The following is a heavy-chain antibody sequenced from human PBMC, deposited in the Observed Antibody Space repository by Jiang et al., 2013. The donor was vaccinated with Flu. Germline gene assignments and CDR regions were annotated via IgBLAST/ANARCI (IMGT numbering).Heavy chain of an antibody. Sequence: VQLVESGGGLVQPGGSLRLSCAASGFTFSSYSMNWVRQAPGKGLEWVSSISSSSSYIYYADSVKGRFTISRDNAKNSLYLQMNSLRAEDTAVYYCASRNVYDSSGYSPDDAFDIWGQGTMVTVSS. CDR3: ASRNVYDSSGYSPDDAFDI. CDR1: GFTFSSYS. V-gene: IGHV3-21*01. D-gene: IGHD3-22*01. J-gene: IGHJ3*02. CDR2: ISSSSSYI.